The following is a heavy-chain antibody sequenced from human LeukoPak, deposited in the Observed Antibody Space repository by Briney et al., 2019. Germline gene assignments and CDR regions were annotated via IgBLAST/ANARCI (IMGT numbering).Heavy chain of an antibody. J-gene: IGHJ4*02. CDR3: ARHAMARFGELSPDY. CDR1: GYSFTSYW. V-gene: IGHV5-51*01. Sequence: VESLKISCKGSGYSFTSYWIGWVRQMPGKGLEWMGIIYPGDSDTRYSPSFQGQVTISADKSISTAYLQWSSLKASDTAMYYCARHAMARFGELSPDYWGQGTLVTVSS. D-gene: IGHD3-10*01. CDR2: IYPGDSDT.